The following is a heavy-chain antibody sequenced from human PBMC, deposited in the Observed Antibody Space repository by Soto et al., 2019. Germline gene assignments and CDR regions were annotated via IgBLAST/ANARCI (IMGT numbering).Heavy chain of an antibody. D-gene: IGHD5-18*01. Sequence: ASVKVSCKASGYAFTGYYIHWVRQAPGQGLEWMGWINPNSGDTNYAQKFQGRVTMTRDTSFSTAYMELSSLRSDDTAVYYCATRYSYVHFWGQGTLVTVSS. CDR2: INPNSGDT. J-gene: IGHJ4*02. V-gene: IGHV1-2*02. CDR1: GYAFTGYY. CDR3: ATRYSYVHF.